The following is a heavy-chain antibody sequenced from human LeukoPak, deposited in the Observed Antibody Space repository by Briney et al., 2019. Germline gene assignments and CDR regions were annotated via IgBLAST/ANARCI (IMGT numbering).Heavy chain of an antibody. CDR3: ARRRTGLSFDY. CDR1: GYSVTSYW. V-gene: IGHV5-51*01. Sequence: PGESLKISCKGSGYSVTSYWIAWVRQMPGKGLEWMGIAYPADSDTTYSPSFQGQVTISADKSISTAYLQWSSLKASDTAMYYCARRRTGLSFDYWGQGTLVTVSS. J-gene: IGHJ4*02. D-gene: IGHD3-10*01. CDR2: AYPADSDT.